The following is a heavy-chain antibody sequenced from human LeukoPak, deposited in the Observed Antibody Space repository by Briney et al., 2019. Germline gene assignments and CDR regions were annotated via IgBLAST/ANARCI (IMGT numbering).Heavy chain of an antibody. Sequence: GRSLRLSCAASGFTFSSYGMHWVRQAPGKGMEWVAFIRYDGSNEYYADSVKGRFTISRDNSKNTLYLQMNSLRAEDTAVYYCAKRRDGYNYYFDYWGQGTLVTVSS. CDR1: GFTFSSYG. V-gene: IGHV3-30*02. D-gene: IGHD5-24*01. J-gene: IGHJ4*02. CDR3: AKRRDGYNYYFDY. CDR2: IRYDGSNE.